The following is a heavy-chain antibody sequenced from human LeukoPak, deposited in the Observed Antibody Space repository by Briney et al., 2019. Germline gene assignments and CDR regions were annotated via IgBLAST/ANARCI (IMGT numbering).Heavy chain of an antibody. CDR3: ARDLAHIVVVTAPY. Sequence: GGSLRLSCAASGFTFSSYAMSWVRQAPGKGLEWVSAISGSGGSTYYADSVKGRFTISRDNSKNTLYLQMNSLRAEDTAVYYCARDLAHIVVVTAPYWGQGTLVTVSS. CDR1: GFTFSSYA. CDR2: ISGSGGST. V-gene: IGHV3-23*01. J-gene: IGHJ4*02. D-gene: IGHD2-21*02.